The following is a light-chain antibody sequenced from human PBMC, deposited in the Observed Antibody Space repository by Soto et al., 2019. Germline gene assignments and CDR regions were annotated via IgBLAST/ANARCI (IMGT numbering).Light chain of an antibody. V-gene: IGKV1-9*01. CDR2: ATS. Sequence: DIQLTQSPSFLSASVGDRVTITCRASQGISSSLAWYQQKPGKAPNLLIYATSTLQSGVPSRFSGSGSGTDFTLTISSLQPEDSATYYCQQLKSYPLTFGGGTKVEIK. J-gene: IGKJ4*01. CDR1: QGISSS. CDR3: QQLKSYPLT.